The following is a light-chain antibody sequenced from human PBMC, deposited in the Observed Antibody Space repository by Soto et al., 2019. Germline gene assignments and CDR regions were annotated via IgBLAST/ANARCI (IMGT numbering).Light chain of an antibody. CDR2: SNN. J-gene: IGLJ1*01. Sequence: SALTQPPSASATPGQRVTRSCSGSSSNIGSNTVNWYQQLPGTAPKLLIYSNNQRPSGVPDRFSGSKSGTSASLAISGLQSEDEADYYCAAWDDSLNGSYVFGTGTKVTVL. V-gene: IGLV1-44*01. CDR1: SSNIGSNT. CDR3: AAWDDSLNGSYV.